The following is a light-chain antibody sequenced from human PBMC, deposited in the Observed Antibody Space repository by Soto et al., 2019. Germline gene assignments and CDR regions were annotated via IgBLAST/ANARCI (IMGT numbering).Light chain of an antibody. V-gene: IGKV1-39*01. CDR3: QQSYSTPYT. CDR2: GST. Sequence: DIQMTQSPSSLSASVGDRVTITCRASQSISPYLNWYQQKPGKAPKLLIYGSTNLQSGVPSRFAGSELGTDFTLTISGLHPEDFATYYCQQSYSTPYTFGQGTKLEIK. CDR1: QSISPY. J-gene: IGKJ2*01.